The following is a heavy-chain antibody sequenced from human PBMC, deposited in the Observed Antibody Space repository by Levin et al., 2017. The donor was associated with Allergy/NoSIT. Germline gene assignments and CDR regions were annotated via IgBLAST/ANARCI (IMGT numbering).Heavy chain of an antibody. D-gene: IGHD5-12*01. Sequence: PSQTLSLTCTVSGGSISSSYWSWIRQPPGKGLEWIGYIYYSGSTNYNPSLKSRVTISVDTSKNQFSLKLSSVTAADTAVYYCARIISGYDYYYYYYMDVWGKGTTVTVSS. CDR2: IYYSGST. CDR3: ARIISGYDYYYYYYMDV. V-gene: IGHV4-59*01. CDR1: GGSISSSY. J-gene: IGHJ6*03.